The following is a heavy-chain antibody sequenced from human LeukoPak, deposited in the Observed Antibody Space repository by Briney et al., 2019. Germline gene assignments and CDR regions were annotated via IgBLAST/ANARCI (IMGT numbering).Heavy chain of an antibody. V-gene: IGHV1-2*02. Sequence: ASVKVSCKASGYTFTGYYMHWVRQAPGQGLEWMGWINPNSGGTSYAPNFQGRVTMTRDTSISTAYMELSSLRSDDTAVYYCARDWVQLERRQGEYYFDYWGQGTLVTVSS. J-gene: IGHJ4*02. D-gene: IGHD1-1*01. CDR2: INPNSGGT. CDR3: ARDWVQLERRQGEYYFDY. CDR1: GYTFTGYY.